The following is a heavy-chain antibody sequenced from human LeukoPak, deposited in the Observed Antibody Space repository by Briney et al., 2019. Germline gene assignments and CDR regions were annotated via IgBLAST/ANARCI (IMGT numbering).Heavy chain of an antibody. CDR2: IYTSGST. CDR3: ARDSGSYYDSMSFDI. D-gene: IGHD3-22*01. V-gene: IGHV4-61*02. Sequence: SETLSLTCTVSGGSISRGSYYWSWIRQPAGKGLEWIGRIYTSGSTDYNPSLKSRVTISVDTSKNQFSLKLSSVTAADTAVYYCARDSGSYYDSMSFDIWGQGTMVTVSS. J-gene: IGHJ3*02. CDR1: GGSISRGSYY.